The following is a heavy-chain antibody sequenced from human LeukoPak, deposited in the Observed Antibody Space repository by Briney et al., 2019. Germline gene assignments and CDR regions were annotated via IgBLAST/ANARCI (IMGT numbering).Heavy chain of an antibody. CDR3: AREFCHSYGYPCYFDY. CDR1: GFTFSSYG. Sequence: QTGGSLRLSCAASGFTFSSYGMHWVRQAPGKGLEWVAFIRYDGSNKYYADSVKGRFTISRDNSKNTLYLQMNSLRAEDTAVYYCAREFCHSYGYPCYFDYWGQGTLVTVSS. CDR2: IRYDGSNK. V-gene: IGHV3-30*02. J-gene: IGHJ4*02. D-gene: IGHD5-18*01.